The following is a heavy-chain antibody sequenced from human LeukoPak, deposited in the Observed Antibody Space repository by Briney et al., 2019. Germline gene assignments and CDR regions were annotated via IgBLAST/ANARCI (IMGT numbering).Heavy chain of an antibody. Sequence: PSETLSLTCSVSNYSMTSGYYCGWIRQSPGKGLEWIGNFYLRGSTFYNPSLKSRVTISVDTSKNQFSLNLRSVTAADTAVYYCAKSRQQRITVFGVVEGPRSSFDPWGQGTLVTVSA. CDR3: AKSRQQRITVFGVVEGPRSSFDP. CDR1: NYSMTSGYY. V-gene: IGHV4-38-2*02. CDR2: FYLRGST. D-gene: IGHD3-3*01. J-gene: IGHJ5*02.